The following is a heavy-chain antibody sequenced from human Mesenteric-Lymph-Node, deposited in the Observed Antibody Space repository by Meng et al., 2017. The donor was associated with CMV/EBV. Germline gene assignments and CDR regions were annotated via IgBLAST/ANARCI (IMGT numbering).Heavy chain of an antibody. Sequence: SETLSLTCTVSGGSISSYYWSWIRQPPGKGLEWIGSIYHSGSTYYNPSLNSRVTISVDRSKNQFSLKLSSVTAADTAVYYCARVHITAASNWFDPWGQGTLVTVSS. CDR1: GGSISSYY. V-gene: IGHV4-59*12. D-gene: IGHD6-13*01. J-gene: IGHJ5*02. CDR2: IYHSGST. CDR3: ARVHITAASNWFDP.